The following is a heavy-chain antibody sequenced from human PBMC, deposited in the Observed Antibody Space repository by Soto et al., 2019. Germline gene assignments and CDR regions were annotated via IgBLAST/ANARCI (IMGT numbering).Heavy chain of an antibody. Sequence: LSLTCTVSGGSISSYYWSWIRQPPGKGLEWIGYIYYSGSSNYNPSLKSRVTITVDTSKNQSSLKLRSVTAADTAVYYCARERYYGMDVWGQGTTVTVSS. CDR3: ARERYYGMDV. J-gene: IGHJ6*02. CDR2: IYYSGSS. CDR1: GGSISSYY. V-gene: IGHV4-59*01.